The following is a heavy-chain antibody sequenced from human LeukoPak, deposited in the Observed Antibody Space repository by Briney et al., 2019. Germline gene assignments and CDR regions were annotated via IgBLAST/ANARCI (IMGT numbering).Heavy chain of an antibody. D-gene: IGHD5-24*01. CDR2: INTDGSYT. Sequence: PGGSLRLSCAASGFTFSSYWMHWVRQAPGKGLVWVSGINTDGSYTSYADSVKGRFTISRDNAKNTLYLQMNSLRAEDTAVYYCAKDRRLQLPFDYWGQGTLVTVSS. CDR1: GFTFSSYW. CDR3: AKDRRLQLPFDY. V-gene: IGHV3-74*01. J-gene: IGHJ4*02.